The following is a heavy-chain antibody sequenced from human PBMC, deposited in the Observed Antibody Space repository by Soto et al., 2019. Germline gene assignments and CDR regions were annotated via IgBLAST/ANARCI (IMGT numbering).Heavy chain of an antibody. CDR1: GFNFNNAW. J-gene: IGHJ6*02. CDR3: TTLRVAAVGMVFLWATDC. V-gene: IGHV3-15*07. Sequence: VHLVESGGGLVKPGGSLRLSCAASGFNFNNAWMYWVRQAPGKGLEWVGRIKTTSDGGSTDYAAPVKGRFTVARDDSKNTLFLEMSSLKSEDTDVYYCTTLRVAAVGMVFLWATDCWGQGTTVTVCS. D-gene: IGHD6-13*01. CDR2: IKTTSDGGST.